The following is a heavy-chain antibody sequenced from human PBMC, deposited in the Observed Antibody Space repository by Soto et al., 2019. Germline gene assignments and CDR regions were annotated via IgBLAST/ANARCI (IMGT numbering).Heavy chain of an antibody. Sequence: PSETLSLTCTVSGGSISSGDYYWSWIRQPPGKGLEWIGYIYYSGSTYYNPSLKSRVTISVDTSKNQFSLKLSSVTAADTAVYYCAREALGNDDFDYWGQGTLVTVSS. CDR3: AREALGNDDFDY. D-gene: IGHD1-1*01. CDR2: IYYSGST. J-gene: IGHJ4*02. CDR1: GGSISSGDYY. V-gene: IGHV4-30-4*01.